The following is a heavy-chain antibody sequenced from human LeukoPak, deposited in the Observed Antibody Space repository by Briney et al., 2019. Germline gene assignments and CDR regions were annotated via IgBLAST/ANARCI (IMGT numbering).Heavy chain of an antibody. Sequence: SETLSLTCTVSGYSISSGYYWGWIRQPPGKGLEWIGSGYHIGSTYFNPSLRSRVTILIDIFKNQFSLKMSSVTAADTAVYYCARDLTSWYFDVWGRGTLVTVSS. CDR1: GYSISSGYY. J-gene: IGHJ2*01. CDR3: ARDLTSWYFDV. V-gene: IGHV4-38-2*02. CDR2: GYHIGST.